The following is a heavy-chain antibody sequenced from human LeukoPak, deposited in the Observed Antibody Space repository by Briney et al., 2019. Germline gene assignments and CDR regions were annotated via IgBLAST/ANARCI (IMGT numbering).Heavy chain of an antibody. CDR3: ARESDSAGFSNY. CDR2: IYHSGST. D-gene: IGHD3-22*01. J-gene: IGHJ4*02. CDR1: GNSISSGYY. Sequence: PSETLSLTCAVSGNSISSGYYWGWIRQPPGKGLEWIGTIYHSGSTSYNPSLKSRVTISVDTSENQFSLRLSSVTAADTAVYYCARESDSAGFSNYWGQGILVTVSS. V-gene: IGHV4-38-2*01.